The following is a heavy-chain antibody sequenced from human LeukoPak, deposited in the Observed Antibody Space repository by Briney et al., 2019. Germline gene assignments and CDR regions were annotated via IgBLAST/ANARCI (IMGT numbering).Heavy chain of an antibody. CDR1: GYTFTSYY. V-gene: IGHV1-46*01. D-gene: IGHD5-12*01. CDR2: ISPSGDST. J-gene: IGHJ4*02. CDR3: ARDAYDQRDY. Sequence: ASVKVSCKASGYTFTSYYMNWVRQAPGQGLEWMGIISPSGDSTTYAQKFQGRVTMTRDTSPSTVYMELSSPRSEDTAVYYCARDAYDQRDYWGQGTLVTVSS.